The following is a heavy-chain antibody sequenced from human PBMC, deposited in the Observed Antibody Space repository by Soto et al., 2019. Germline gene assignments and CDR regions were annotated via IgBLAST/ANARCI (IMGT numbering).Heavy chain of an antibody. D-gene: IGHD6-6*01. Sequence: GGSLRLSCAASGFTFSSYSMNWVRQAPGKGLEWVSSISSSSSYIYYADSVKGRFTISRDNAKNSLYLQMNSLRAEDTAVYYCARGASSLTWYMDVWGKGTTVTVSS. CDR1: GFTFSSYS. CDR2: ISSSSSYI. J-gene: IGHJ6*03. CDR3: ARGASSLTWYMDV. V-gene: IGHV3-21*01.